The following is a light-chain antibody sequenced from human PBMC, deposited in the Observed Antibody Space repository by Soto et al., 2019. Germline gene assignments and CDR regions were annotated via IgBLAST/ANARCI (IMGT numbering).Light chain of an antibody. V-gene: IGKV1-39*01. CDR3: QQTFSAPLYS. CDR1: QSISTF. CDR2: DAS. J-gene: IGKJ2*03. Sequence: DIQLTQSPSSLSASIGDSVTITCRARQSISTFLNWYQQKPGKAPKVLIHDASSLQSGVPSRFSGSGSGTEFTTHIISLLPEDSSTYYCQQTFSAPLYSFGQGTKLEIK.